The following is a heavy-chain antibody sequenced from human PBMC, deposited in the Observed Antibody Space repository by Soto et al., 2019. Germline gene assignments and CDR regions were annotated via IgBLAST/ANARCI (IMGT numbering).Heavy chain of an antibody. CDR2: IYYSGRT. Sequence: SETLSLTCTVSSGFISPYYWSWIRQPPGKGLEWVGYIYYSGRTYYNPSLRSRVTISLDTSRNQFSLKLSSVTAADTAVYYCAKYAGSSCFDNWGQGTLVTVSS. D-gene: IGHD6-13*01. J-gene: IGHJ4*02. CDR3: AKYAGSSCFDN. CDR1: SGFISPYY. V-gene: IGHV4-59*01.